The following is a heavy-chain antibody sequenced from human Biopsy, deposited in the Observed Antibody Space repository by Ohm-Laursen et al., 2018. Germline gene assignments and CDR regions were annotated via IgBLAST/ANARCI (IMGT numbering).Heavy chain of an antibody. CDR2: LNPVSGNS. CDR1: GYTFTSYD. J-gene: IGHJ5*02. V-gene: IGHV1-8*02. Sequence: ASVKVSCKDSGYTFTSYDITWVRQASGQGPEWIGWLNPVSGNSNFGQKFRGRVTVTSDTSISTAYMELSGLTSDDTATYYCGRAVRNQLLTDPWGQGTLVTVTS. D-gene: IGHD1-7*01. CDR3: GRAVRNQLLTDP.